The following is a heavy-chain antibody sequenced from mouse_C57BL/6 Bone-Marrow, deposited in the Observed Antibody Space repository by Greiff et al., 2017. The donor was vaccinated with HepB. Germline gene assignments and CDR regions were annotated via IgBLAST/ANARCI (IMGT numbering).Heavy chain of an antibody. V-gene: IGHV7-1*01. J-gene: IGHJ4*01. CDR2: SRNKANDYTT. CDR3: ARATAVSMDY. Sequence: EVNVVESGGGLVQSGRSLRLSCATSGFTFSDFYMEWVRQAPGKGLEWIAASRNKANDYTTEYSASVKGRFIVSRDTSQSILYLQMNALRAEDTAIYYCARATAVSMDYWGQGTSVTVSS. D-gene: IGHD1-2*01. CDR1: GFTFSDFY.